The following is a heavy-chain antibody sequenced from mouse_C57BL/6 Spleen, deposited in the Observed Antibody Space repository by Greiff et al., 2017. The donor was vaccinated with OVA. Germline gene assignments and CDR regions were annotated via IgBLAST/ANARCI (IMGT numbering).Heavy chain of an antibody. CDR1: GYTFTSYW. J-gene: IGHJ2*01. V-gene: IGHV1-52*01. D-gene: IGHD1-1*01. CDR2: IDPSDSET. CDR3: ARSAGSSLYYFDY. Sequence: QVQLKESGAELVRPGSSVKLSCKASGYTFTSYWMHWVKQRPIQGLEWIGNIDPSDSETHYNQKFKDKATLTVDKSSSTAYMQLSSLTSEDSAVYYCARSAGSSLYYFDYWGQGTTLTVSS.